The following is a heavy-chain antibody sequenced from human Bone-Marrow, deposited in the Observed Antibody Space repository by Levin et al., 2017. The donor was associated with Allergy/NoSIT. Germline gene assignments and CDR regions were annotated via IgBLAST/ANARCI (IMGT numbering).Heavy chain of an antibody. CDR3: ARDEDRNDAFDI. V-gene: IGHV3-21*01. CDR2: ISSSSSYI. Sequence: SCAASGFTFSSYSMNWVRQAPGKGLEWVSSISSSSSYIYYADSVKGRFTISRDNAKNSLYLQMNSLRAEDTAVYYCARDEDRNDAFDIWGQGTMVTVSS. CDR1: GFTFSSYS. J-gene: IGHJ3*02.